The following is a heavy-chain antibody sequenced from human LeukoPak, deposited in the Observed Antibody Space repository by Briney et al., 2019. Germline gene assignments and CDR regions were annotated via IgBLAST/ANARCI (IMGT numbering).Heavy chain of an antibody. CDR2: IRYDGSNK. V-gene: IGHV3-30*02. CDR3: AKVAVAGRRVDY. J-gene: IGHJ4*02. D-gene: IGHD6-19*01. Sequence: PGGSLRLSCAASGFTFSSYGMHWVRRAPGKGLEWVAFIRYDGSNKYYADSVKGRFTISRDNSKNTLYLQMNSLRAEDTAVYYCAKVAVAGRRVDYWGQGTLVTVSS. CDR1: GFTFSSYG.